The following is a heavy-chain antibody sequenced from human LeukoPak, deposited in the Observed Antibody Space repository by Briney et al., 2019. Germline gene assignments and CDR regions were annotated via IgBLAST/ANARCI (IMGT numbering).Heavy chain of an antibody. Sequence: ASVKVSCTASGYTFTSYGISWVRQAPGQGLEWMGWISAYNGNTNYAQKLQGRVTMTTDTSTSTAYMELRSLRSDDTAVYYCARGPFYYYDSSGHDCWGQGTLVTVSS. CDR3: ARGPFYYYDSSGHDC. V-gene: IGHV1-18*01. D-gene: IGHD3-22*01. J-gene: IGHJ4*02. CDR2: ISAYNGNT. CDR1: GYTFTSYG.